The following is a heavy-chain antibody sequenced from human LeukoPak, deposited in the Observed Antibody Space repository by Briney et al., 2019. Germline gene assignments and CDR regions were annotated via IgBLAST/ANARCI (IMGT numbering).Heavy chain of an antibody. Sequence: TSLKVSCKASGFTFTISAMQWVRQARGQRLGWIGWIVVSSGNTNYAQKFQERVTITRDMSTSTVYMELSSLRSEDTAVYYCAAREMAVSYYFDYWGQGTLVTVSS. CDR3: AAREMAVSYYFDY. D-gene: IGHD5-24*01. J-gene: IGHJ4*02. CDR2: IVVSSGNT. CDR1: GFTFTISA. V-gene: IGHV1-58*02.